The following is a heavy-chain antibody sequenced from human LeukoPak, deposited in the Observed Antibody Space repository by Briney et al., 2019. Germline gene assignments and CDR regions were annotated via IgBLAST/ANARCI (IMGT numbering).Heavy chain of an antibody. CDR1: GYTFTGYY. CDR3: ARVRDGYNDAYDI. Sequence: ASVKVSCKASGYTFTGYYMHWVRQAPGQGLEWMGIIKPSGGDTSYAQTFQGRVFMTRDTSTSTVYMELSSLKSEDTAAYYCARVRDGYNDAYDIWGQGTMVTVSS. D-gene: IGHD5-24*01. J-gene: IGHJ3*02. CDR2: IKPSGGDT. V-gene: IGHV1-46*01.